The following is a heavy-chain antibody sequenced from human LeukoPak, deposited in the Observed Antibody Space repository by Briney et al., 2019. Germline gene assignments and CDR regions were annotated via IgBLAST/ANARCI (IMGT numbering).Heavy chain of an antibody. CDR2: INTNTGNP. J-gene: IGHJ5*02. CDR1: GYTFTNNA. Sequence: ASVKVSCKTSGYTFTNNAINWVRQAPGQGLEWMGWINTNTGNPSYAQGFTGRFVFSLDTSVSTAYLQISSLKAEDTAVYYCANENWFDPWGQGTLVTVSS. V-gene: IGHV7-4-1*02. CDR3: ANENWFDP.